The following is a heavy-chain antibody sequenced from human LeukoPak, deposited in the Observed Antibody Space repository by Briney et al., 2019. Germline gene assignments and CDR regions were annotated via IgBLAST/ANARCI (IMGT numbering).Heavy chain of an antibody. J-gene: IGHJ5*02. CDR2: IKEDGSER. Sequence: GGSLRLSCEGSAFIFSGHWMNWVRQTPGKGLEWVASIKEDGSERQYVDSVKGRFSISRDNTKGSLFLQLNSLRTEDTAVYYCARDRTPDPLRGGNWFDPWGQGTLVTVSS. D-gene: IGHD5-12*01. CDR1: AFIFSGHW. CDR3: ARDRTPDPLRGGNWFDP. V-gene: IGHV3-7*03.